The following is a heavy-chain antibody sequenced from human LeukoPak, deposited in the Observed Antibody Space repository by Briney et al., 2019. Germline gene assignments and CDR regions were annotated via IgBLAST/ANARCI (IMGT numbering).Heavy chain of an antibody. D-gene: IGHD6-6*01. V-gene: IGHV3-53*01. Sequence: GGSLRLSCAASGFTFSGSGIHWVRQAPGKGPEWVSIIYADGGTKYADSVKGRFTISRDTSKNTFSLQMNNLRAEDTAVYYCARLASRSYWGQGTLVAVSS. CDR3: ARLASRSY. J-gene: IGHJ4*02. CDR2: IYADGGT. CDR1: GFTFSGSG.